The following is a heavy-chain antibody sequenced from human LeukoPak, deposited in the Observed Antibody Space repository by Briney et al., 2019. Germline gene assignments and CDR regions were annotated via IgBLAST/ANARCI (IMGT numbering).Heavy chain of an antibody. CDR3: ARLKYYDFWSGYDWFDP. J-gene: IGHJ5*02. V-gene: IGHV3-66*04. D-gene: IGHD3-3*01. CDR2: IYSGGST. Sequence: GGSLRLSCAASGFTVSSNYMSWVRQAPGKGLEWVSVIYSGGSTYYADSVKGRFTISRDNSKNTLYLQMNSLRAEDTAVYYCARLKYYDFWSGYDWFDPWGQGTLVTVSS. CDR1: GFTVSSNY.